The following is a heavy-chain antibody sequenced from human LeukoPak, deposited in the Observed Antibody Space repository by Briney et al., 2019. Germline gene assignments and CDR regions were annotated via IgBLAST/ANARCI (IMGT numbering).Heavy chain of an antibody. V-gene: IGHV3-7*01. J-gene: IGHJ4*02. D-gene: IGHD3-3*01. Sequence: GGSLRLSCAASGFTFSNAWMNWIRQAPGKGLEWVANIKQDGGEEYYVDSVKGRFTISRDNAKNSLYLQMNSLRTEDTVVYYCARARWSDYYQYYFDYWGQGILVMVSS. CDR2: IKQDGGEE. CDR1: GFTFSNAW. CDR3: ARARWSDYYQYYFDY.